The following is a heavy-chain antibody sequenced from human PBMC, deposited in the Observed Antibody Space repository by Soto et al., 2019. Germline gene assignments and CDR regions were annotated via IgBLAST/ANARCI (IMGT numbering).Heavy chain of an antibody. Sequence: ASENLSLTCTVSGGSLSRYYWSWIRQPPGKGLEWIGYIYYSGSTNYNPSLKSRVTLSLDTSKNQFSLKLSSVTAADTAVYYCARASSCAYDSCAFDPWGQGTLVTVSS. J-gene: IGHJ5*02. CDR3: ARASSCAYDSCAFDP. CDR2: IYYSGST. V-gene: IGHV4-59*01. CDR1: GGSLSRYY. D-gene: IGHD3-16*01.